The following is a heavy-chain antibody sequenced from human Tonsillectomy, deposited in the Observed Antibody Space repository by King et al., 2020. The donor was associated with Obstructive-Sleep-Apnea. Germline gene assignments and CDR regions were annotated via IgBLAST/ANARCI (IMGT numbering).Heavy chain of an antibody. CDR2: ISYDGSKK. J-gene: IGHJ6*02. CDR3: ATFPYDSMNEDPYYYYGLDV. Sequence: VQLVESGGGVVQPGRSLRLSCAASGYILSSYAMHWVRQAPGKGLEWVAVISYDGSKKYYADSEKGRFTISRDNSKNTLYLQMNSLRPEDTAVYYCATFPYDSMNEDPYYYYGLDVWGQGTTVTVSS. CDR1: GYILSSYA. V-gene: IGHV3-30*04. D-gene: IGHD3-22*01.